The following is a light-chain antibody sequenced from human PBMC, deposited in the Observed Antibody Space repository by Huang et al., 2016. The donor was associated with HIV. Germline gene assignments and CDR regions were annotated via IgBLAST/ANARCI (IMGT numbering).Light chain of an antibody. CDR3: QQRTKWPPVLT. CDR2: EAS. J-gene: IGKJ4*01. CDR1: ESGGVY. Sequence: EIVLTQSPATLSLSPGDRATLSCRASESGGVYLAGYQQKPGQAPRLLIFEASNRATGIPDRFSGSGSGTDFTLTIDSLQPDDFAIYYCQQRTKWPPVLTFGGGTRVEIK. V-gene: IGKV3-11*01.